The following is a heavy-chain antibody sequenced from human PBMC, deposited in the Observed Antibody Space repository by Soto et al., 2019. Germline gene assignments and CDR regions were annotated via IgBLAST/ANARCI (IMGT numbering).Heavy chain of an antibody. V-gene: IGHV4-61*03. CDR1: GGSVSSGSYY. D-gene: IGHD4-17*01. CDR2: ISYSGST. Sequence: QVQLQESGPGLVKPSETLSLTCTVSGGSVSSGSYYWIWLRPPPGKGLEWIGYISYSGSTNYNPSPMRRGTITLDTSKNHFSLMLRSVIAADTAVDYCSREPSTLTNYYYYYLDVWGQGTKVTVSS. J-gene: IGHJ6*02. CDR3: SREPSTLTNYYYYYLDV.